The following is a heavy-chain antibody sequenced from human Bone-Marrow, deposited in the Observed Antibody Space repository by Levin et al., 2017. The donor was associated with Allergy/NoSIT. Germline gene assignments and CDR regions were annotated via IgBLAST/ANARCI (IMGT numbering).Heavy chain of an antibody. CDR2: IRSKANSYAT. CDR1: GFTFSVSA. J-gene: IGHJ4*02. V-gene: IGHV3-73*01. D-gene: IGHD4-17*01. Sequence: GGSLRLSCAASGFTFSVSAMHWVRQASGKGLEWVGRIRSKANSYATAYAASVKGRFTISRDDSKNTAYLQMNSLKTEDTALYYCTTTVTTSSPDYWGQGTLVTVSS. CDR3: TTTVTTSSPDY.